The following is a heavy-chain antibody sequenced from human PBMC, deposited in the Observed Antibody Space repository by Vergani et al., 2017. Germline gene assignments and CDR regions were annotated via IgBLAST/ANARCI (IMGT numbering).Heavy chain of an antibody. V-gene: IGHV4-39*07. CDR3: ARSWRVRGVINWFDP. CDR2: IYYSGST. D-gene: IGHD3-10*01. Sequence: QLQLQESGPGLVKPSETLSLTCTVSGGSISSSSYYWGWIRQPPGKGLEWIGSIYYSGSTYYNPSLKSRVTISVDTSKNQFSLKLSSVTAADTAVYYCARSWRVRGVINWFDPWGQGTLVTVSS. J-gene: IGHJ5*02. CDR1: GGSISSSSYY.